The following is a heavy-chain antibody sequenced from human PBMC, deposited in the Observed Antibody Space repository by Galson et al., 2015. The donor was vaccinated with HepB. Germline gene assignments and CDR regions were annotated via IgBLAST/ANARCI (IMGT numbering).Heavy chain of an antibody. Sequence: SLTSTVSGYSINSGGYYWGWIRQPPEKGLEWIGTMYHSGAAYYNPSLKSRVTMSVDASRNQFSLKLTSVTAADRAVYYCARHRGNYGFFEFDVWGQGTMVTVSS. J-gene: IGHJ3*01. V-gene: IGHV4-39*01. CDR3: ARHRGNYGFFEFDV. CDR1: GYSINSGGYY. CDR2: MYHSGAA. D-gene: IGHD3-10*01.